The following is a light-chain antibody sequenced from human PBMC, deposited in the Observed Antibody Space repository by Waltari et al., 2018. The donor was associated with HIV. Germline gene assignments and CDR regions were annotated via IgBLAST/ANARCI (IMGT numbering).Light chain of an antibody. CDR2: ENN. Sequence: QSVLTQPPSVSAAPGQKVTLPCSGSSSNVGNHYVSWYQQFPGTAPKLLIYENNKRPSGIPDRFSGSKSGTSATLGITGLQTGDEADYYCGTWDSSLSTLFGGGTKLTVL. CDR1: SSNVGNHY. J-gene: IGLJ2*01. CDR3: GTWDSSLSTL. V-gene: IGLV1-51*02.